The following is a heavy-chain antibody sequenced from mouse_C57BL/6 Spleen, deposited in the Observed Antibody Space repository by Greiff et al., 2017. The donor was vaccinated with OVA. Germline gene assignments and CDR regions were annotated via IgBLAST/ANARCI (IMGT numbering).Heavy chain of an antibody. CDR1: GYSITSGYY. CDR3: AREETAQATYFDY. Sequence: EVQLVESGPGLVKPSQSLSLTCSVTGYSITSGYYWNWIRQFPGNKLEWMGYISYDGSNNYNPSLKNRISITRDTSKNQFFLKLNSVTTEDTATYYCAREETAQATYFDYWGQGTTLTVSS. V-gene: IGHV3-6*01. J-gene: IGHJ2*01. CDR2: ISYDGSN. D-gene: IGHD3-2*02.